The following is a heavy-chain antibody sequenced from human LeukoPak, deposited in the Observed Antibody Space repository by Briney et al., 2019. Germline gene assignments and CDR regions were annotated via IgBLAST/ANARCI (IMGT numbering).Heavy chain of an antibody. J-gene: IGHJ5*02. CDR1: GGSFSGYY. D-gene: IGHD4-11*01. CDR3: ARVQETVNWFDP. CDR2: INHSGST. Sequence: SETLSLTCAVYGGSFSGYYWSWIRQPPGKGLEWIGEINHSGSTNYNPSLKSRVTISVDTSKNQFSLKLSSVTAADTAVYYCARVQETVNWFDPWGQGTLATVSS. V-gene: IGHV4-34*01.